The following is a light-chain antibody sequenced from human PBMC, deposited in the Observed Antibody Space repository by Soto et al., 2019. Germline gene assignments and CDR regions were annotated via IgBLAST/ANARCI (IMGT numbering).Light chain of an antibody. CDR3: QQSYTTPLT. V-gene: IGKV1-39*01. J-gene: IGKJ5*01. Sequence: DIQLTQSPSSLSASVGDRVALACRASQSINTNLNWYQQKPGSPPKLLIHTASTLQSGVPSRLSGSGSGTDFTLTITTLQPEDFATYYCQQSYTTPLTFGPGTRLEIK. CDR1: QSINTN. CDR2: TAS.